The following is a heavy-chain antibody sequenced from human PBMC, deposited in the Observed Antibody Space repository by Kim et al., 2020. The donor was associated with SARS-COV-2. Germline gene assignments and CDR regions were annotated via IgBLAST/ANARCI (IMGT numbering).Heavy chain of an antibody. Sequence: DYAAPVKGRFTISRDDSKNTLYLQMNSLKTEDTAVYYCTTGGYDFGRFDYWGQGTLVTVSS. CDR3: TTGGYDFGRFDY. V-gene: IGHV3-15*01. J-gene: IGHJ4*02. D-gene: IGHD5-12*01.